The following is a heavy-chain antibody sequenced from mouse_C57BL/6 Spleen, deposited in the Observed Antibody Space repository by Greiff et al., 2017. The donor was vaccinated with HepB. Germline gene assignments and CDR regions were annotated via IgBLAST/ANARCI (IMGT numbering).Heavy chain of an antibody. Sequence: VQLQQPGAELVKPGASVKLSCKASGYTFTSYWMQWVKQRPGQGLEWIGEIDPSDSYTNYNQKFKGKATLTVDTSSSTAYMQLSSLTSEDSAVYYCARNYDGYYGGFAYWGQGTLVTVSA. CDR1: GYTFTSYW. J-gene: IGHJ3*01. CDR3: ARNYDGYYGGFAY. D-gene: IGHD2-3*01. V-gene: IGHV1-50*01. CDR2: IDPSDSYT.